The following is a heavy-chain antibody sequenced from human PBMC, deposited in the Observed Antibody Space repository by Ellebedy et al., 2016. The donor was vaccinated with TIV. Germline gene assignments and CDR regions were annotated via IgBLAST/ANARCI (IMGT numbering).Heavy chain of an antibody. CDR3: ARGEADFGDYHYGLDV. V-gene: IGHV4-59*01. D-gene: IGHD4-17*01. CDR2: IYYSGST. CDR1: GGSISSYY. Sequence: SETLSLTCTVSGGSISSYYWSWIRQPPGKGLEWIGYIYYSGSTNYNPSLKSRVPMSIDTSHNQFSLNLSSVTAADTAFYYCARGEADFGDYHYGLDVWGQGTTVTVSS. J-gene: IGHJ6*02.